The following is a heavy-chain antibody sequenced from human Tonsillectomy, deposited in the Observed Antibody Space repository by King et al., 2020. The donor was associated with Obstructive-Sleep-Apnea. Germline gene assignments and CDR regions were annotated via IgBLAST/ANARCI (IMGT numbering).Heavy chain of an antibody. Sequence: VQLVESGGGLVQPGGSLRLSCAASGFTFSSYVMSWVRQAPGKGLEWVSRISNRGGSTYYGDSVKGRFTISRDNSKNTLYLQMNSLRAEDTAVYYCAKDGYYDSSSNDSSPPPYFDYWGQGALVTVSS. J-gene: IGHJ4*02. CDR3: AKDGYYDSSSNDSSPPPYFDY. V-gene: IGHV3-23*04. D-gene: IGHD3-22*01. CDR1: GFTFSSYV. CDR2: ISNRGGST.